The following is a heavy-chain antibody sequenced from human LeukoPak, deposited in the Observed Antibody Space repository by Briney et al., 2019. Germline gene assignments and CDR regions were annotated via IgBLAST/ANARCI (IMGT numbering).Heavy chain of an antibody. V-gene: IGHV4-34*01. J-gene: IGHJ4*02. CDR3: ARGGDSSGYYFIDC. Sequence: SETLSLTCAVYGGSFSGYYWSWIRQPPGKGLEWIGEINHSGSTNYNPSLKSRVTISVDTSKNLFSLKLSSVTAADTAVYYCARGGDSSGYYFIDCWGQGTLVTVSS. CDR2: INHSGST. CDR1: GGSFSGYY. D-gene: IGHD3-22*01.